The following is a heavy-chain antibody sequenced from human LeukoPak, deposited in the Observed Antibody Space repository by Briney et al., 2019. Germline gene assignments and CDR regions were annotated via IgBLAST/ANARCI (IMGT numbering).Heavy chain of an antibody. V-gene: IGHV3-21*01. D-gene: IGHD5-12*01. J-gene: IGHJ4*02. CDR3: ARGTSGYDY. CDR2: ISTSSSYI. Sequence: GGSLRLSCAASGFTFSSYSMNWVRQAPGKGLEWVSFISTSSSYIYYADSVKGRFTISRDNAKNSPYLQMNSLRAEDTAVYYCARGTSGYDYWGQGTLVTVSS. CDR1: GFTFSSYS.